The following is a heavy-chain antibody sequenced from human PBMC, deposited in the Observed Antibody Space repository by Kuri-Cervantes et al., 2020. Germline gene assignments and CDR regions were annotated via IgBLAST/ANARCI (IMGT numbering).Heavy chain of an antibody. V-gene: IGHV3-33*01. D-gene: IGHD6-19*01. CDR3: ARSTSGWHAY. J-gene: IGHJ4*02. Sequence: GESLKISCAASGFTFSSYVMHWVRQAPGKGLEWVAVIWYDGSNKYYADSVKGRFTISRDNSKNTLYLQMNSLRAEDTAVYYCARSTSGWHAYWGQGTLVTVSS. CDR1: GFTFSSYV. CDR2: IWYDGSNK.